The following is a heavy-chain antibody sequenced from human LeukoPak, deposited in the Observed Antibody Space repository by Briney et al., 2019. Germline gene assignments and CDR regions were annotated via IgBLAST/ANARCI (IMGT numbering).Heavy chain of an antibody. J-gene: IGHJ4*02. CDR2: MNPNSGNT. Sequence: GASVKVSCKASGYTFTSYGISWVRQAPGQGLEWMGWMNPNSGNTGYAQKFQGRVTMTRNTSISTAYMELSSLRSEDTAVYYCARGGYYGSGSYYDYWGQGTLVTVSS. CDR1: GYTFTSYG. CDR3: ARGGYYGSGSYYDY. V-gene: IGHV1-8*02. D-gene: IGHD3-10*01.